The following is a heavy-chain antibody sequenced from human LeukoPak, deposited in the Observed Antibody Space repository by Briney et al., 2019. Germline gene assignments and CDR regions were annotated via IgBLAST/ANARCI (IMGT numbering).Heavy chain of an antibody. J-gene: IGHJ4*02. CDR2: TSYNGNT. V-gene: IGHV1-18*04. D-gene: IGHD6-19*01. CDR3: ARHSGSGWQALGY. Sequence: ASVRVPSKASGYTFSNYGISWVRQAPGLGVEWMGWTSYNGNTNYAQKIQDRVTMTTDTSTTTAYMELRSLESDDTAVYYCARHSGSGWQALGYWGQGTLVTVSS. CDR1: GYTFSNYG.